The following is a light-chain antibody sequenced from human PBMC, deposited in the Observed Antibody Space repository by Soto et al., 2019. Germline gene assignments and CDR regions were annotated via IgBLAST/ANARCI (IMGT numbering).Light chain of an antibody. V-gene: IGLV2-8*01. CDR2: EVN. CDR3: CSYAGSSTFLYV. CDR1: SSDVGGYNY. J-gene: IGLJ1*01. Sequence: QSVLTQPPSASGSPGQSVAISCTGTSSDVGGYNYVSWHQQHPGKAPKLMIYEVNKRPSGVPDRFSGSKSGNTASLTVSGLQAEDEADYYCCSYAGSSTFLYVFGTGTKVTVL.